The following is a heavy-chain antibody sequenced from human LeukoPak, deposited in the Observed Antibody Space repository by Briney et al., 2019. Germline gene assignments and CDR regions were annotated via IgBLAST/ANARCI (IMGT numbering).Heavy chain of an antibody. D-gene: IGHD1-26*01. V-gene: IGHV1-18*01. Sequence: WASVKVSCKASGHTFTSYGISWVRQAPGQGLEWMGWISAYNGNTNYAQKLQGRVTMTTDTSTSTAYMELRSLRSDDTAVYYCARVATMTLYYYYGMDVWGQGTTVTVSS. CDR3: ARVATMTLYYYYGMDV. CDR1: GHTFTSYG. J-gene: IGHJ6*02. CDR2: ISAYNGNT.